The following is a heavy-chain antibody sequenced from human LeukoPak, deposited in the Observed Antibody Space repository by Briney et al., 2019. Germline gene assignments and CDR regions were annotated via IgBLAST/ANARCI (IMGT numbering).Heavy chain of an antibody. CDR2: INQDGSDQ. Sequence: PGGSLRLSCAASGFTFRSHWMSWVRQAPGKGLEWVANINQDGSDQYYVDSVKGRFTISRDNAKNSLYLQMNSLRAEDTAVYYCARSDYGDYGDAFDIWGQGTMVTVSS. V-gene: IGHV3-7*01. D-gene: IGHD4-17*01. CDR1: GFTFRSHW. J-gene: IGHJ3*02. CDR3: ARSDYGDYGDAFDI.